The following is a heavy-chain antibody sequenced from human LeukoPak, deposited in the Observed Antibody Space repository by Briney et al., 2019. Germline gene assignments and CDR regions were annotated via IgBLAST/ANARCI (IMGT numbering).Heavy chain of an antibody. CDR1: GGSISSGDYY. Sequence: SETLSLTCTVSGGSISSGDYYWSWIRQPPGKGLEWIGYIYYSGSTYYNPSLKSRVTISVDTSKNQFSLKLSSVTAADAAVYYCARVRYCSSTSCYTYYYYMDVWGKGTTVTVSS. V-gene: IGHV4-30-4*08. D-gene: IGHD2-2*02. CDR3: ARVRYCSSTSCYTYYYYMDV. CDR2: IYYSGST. J-gene: IGHJ6*03.